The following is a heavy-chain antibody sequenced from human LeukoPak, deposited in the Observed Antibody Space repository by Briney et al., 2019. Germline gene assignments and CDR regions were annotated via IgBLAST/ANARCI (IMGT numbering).Heavy chain of an antibody. D-gene: IGHD6-19*01. V-gene: IGHV4-4*07. CDR3: ARDIYSSGWYWLDP. CDR2: IYTSGGT. CDR1: GDSISRYY. Sequence: SETLSLPCTVSGDSISRYYWSWIRLAAGKGLECIKRIYTSGGTNYNPSLKSRVTMSVDTSKNQCSLNLSSVTPADTAVYYCARDIYSSGWYWLDPWGQGILVTVSS. J-gene: IGHJ5*02.